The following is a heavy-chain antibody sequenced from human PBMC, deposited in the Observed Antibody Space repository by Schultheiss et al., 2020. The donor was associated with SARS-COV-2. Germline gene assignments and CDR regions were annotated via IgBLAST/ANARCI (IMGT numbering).Heavy chain of an antibody. D-gene: IGHD4-17*01. J-gene: IGHJ4*02. CDR3: ARGGPRTTLNY. CDR2: INHSGST. CDR1: GGSFSGYY. Sequence: SQTLSLTCAVYGGSFSGYYWSWIRQPPGKGLEWIGEINHSGSTNYNPSLKSRVTISVDRSKNQFSLKLSSVTAADTAVYYCARGGPRTTLNYWGQGTLVTVSS. V-gene: IGHV4-34*01.